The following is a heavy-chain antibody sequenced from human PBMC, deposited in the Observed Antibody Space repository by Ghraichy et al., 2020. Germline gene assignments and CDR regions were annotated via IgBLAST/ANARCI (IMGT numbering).Heavy chain of an antibody. CDR2: ISSSSSYI. CDR1: GFTFSSYS. CDR3: ARDQGTYYDFWSGYYTSFDY. Sequence: GGSLRLSCAASGFTFSSYSMNWVRQAPGKGLEWVSSISSSSSYIYYADSVKGRFTISRENDKNSLYLQMNSLRAEDTAVYYCARDQGTYYDFWSGYYTSFDYWGQGTLVTVSS. V-gene: IGHV3-21*01. J-gene: IGHJ4*02. D-gene: IGHD3-3*01.